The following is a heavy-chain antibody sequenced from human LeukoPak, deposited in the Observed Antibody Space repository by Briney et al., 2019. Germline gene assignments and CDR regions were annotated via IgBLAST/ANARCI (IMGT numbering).Heavy chain of an antibody. Sequence: GGSLRLSCAASGFTFSSYAMSWVRQAPGKGLEWVSAISGSGGSTYYADSVKGRFTISRDNSKNTLYLQMNSLRAEDTAVYYCAKDKPYDFWSGYYLGEGGYFDYWGQGTLVTVSS. CDR2: ISGSGGST. CDR3: AKDKPYDFWSGYYLGEGGYFDY. CDR1: GFTFSSYA. D-gene: IGHD3-3*01. J-gene: IGHJ4*02. V-gene: IGHV3-23*01.